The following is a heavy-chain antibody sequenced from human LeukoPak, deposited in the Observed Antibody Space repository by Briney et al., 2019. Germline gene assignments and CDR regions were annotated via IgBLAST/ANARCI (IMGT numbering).Heavy chain of an antibody. D-gene: IGHD2-15*01. Sequence: PSETLSLTCTISGTSITSGSYFWSWIRQPAGNELEWLGLIYSSGRTNYNPSLKSRVTFSVDTSKNQFSLKLRSVTAADTAVYYCARAREFYSDGNAYEVWGQGTRVTVSS. J-gene: IGHJ3*01. V-gene: IGHV4-61*02. CDR1: GTSITSGSYF. CDR2: IYSSGRT. CDR3: ARAREFYSDGNAYEV.